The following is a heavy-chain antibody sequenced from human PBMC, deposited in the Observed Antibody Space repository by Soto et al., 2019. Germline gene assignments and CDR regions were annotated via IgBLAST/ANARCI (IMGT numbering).Heavy chain of an antibody. D-gene: IGHD1-7*01. Sequence: QVQLQESGPGLVKPSESLSLTCSVSGDSVSSGRYFWTWIRQSPTKGLEWIGNIYYSGSTNYNPSLKSRVTFSLDTSKNLFSLNLRSVTAADTAVYFCARSIIGTNRYNSGTDVWGQGTTGTVSS. CDR1: GDSVSSGRYF. CDR2: IYYSGST. CDR3: ARSIIGTNRYNSGTDV. V-gene: IGHV4-61*03. J-gene: IGHJ6*02.